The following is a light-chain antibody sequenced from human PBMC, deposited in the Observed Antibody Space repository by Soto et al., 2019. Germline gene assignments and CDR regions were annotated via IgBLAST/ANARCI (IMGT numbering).Light chain of an antibody. J-gene: IGKJ3*01. CDR1: QSVSSN. CDR3: QQNNNWPFT. V-gene: IGKV3-15*01. CDR2: GAS. Sequence: EIVMTQSPATLSVSPGERATLSCRASQSVSSNLAWYQQKPGQAPRLLIYGASTRAAGIPARFCCSGSGTEFTLTISSLQSEDFAVYYCQQNNNWPFTFGPGTKVDIK.